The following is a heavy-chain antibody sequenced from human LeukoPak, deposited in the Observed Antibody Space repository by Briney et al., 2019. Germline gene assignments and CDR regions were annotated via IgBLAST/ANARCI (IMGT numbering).Heavy chain of an antibody. Sequence: SETLSLTCAVYGGSFSGYYWSWIRQPPGKGLEWIGEINHSGSTNYNPSLKSRVTISVDTSKNQFSLKLSSVTAADTAVYYCARAPYYDILTGYYGYYYYYGMDVWGQGTTVTVSS. V-gene: IGHV4-34*01. CDR3: ARAPYYDILTGYYGYYYYYGMDV. CDR2: INHSGST. CDR1: GGSFSGYY. J-gene: IGHJ6*02. D-gene: IGHD3-9*01.